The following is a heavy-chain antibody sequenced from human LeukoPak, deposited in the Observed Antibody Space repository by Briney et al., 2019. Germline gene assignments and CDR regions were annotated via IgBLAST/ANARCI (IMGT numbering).Heavy chain of an antibody. CDR3: ATSFGPVIAAAGTGAD. CDR1: GGTFSSYA. V-gene: IGHV1-69*06. Sequence: SVKVSCKASGGTFSSYAISWVRQAPGQGLEWMGGIIPIFGTANYAQKFQGRVTITADKSTSTAYMELRSLRSDDTAVYYCATSFGPVIAAAGTGADWGQGTLVTVSS. J-gene: IGHJ4*02. CDR2: IIPIFGTA. D-gene: IGHD6-13*01.